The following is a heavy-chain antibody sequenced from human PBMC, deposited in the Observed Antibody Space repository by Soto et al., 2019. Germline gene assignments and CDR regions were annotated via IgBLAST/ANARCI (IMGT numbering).Heavy chain of an antibody. V-gene: IGHV4-34*01. CDR2: INYRGST. J-gene: IGHJ4*02. Sequence: SETLSLTCAVYGGSFTGYYWTWIRQTPGKGLEWIGEINYRGSTYYNPSLESRITMAVDTSKNQFSLKLSSVTAADTAVYYCARGYSSGSIYYFDYWGQGTLVTVSS. CDR3: ARGYSSGSIYYFDY. CDR1: GGSFTGYY. D-gene: IGHD6-19*01.